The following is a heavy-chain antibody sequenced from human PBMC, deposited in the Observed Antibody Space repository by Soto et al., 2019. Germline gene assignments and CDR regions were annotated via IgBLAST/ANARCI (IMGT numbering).Heavy chain of an antibody. CDR2: IVVGSGNT. J-gene: IGHJ6*02. D-gene: IGHD6-13*01. CDR1: GFTFTSSA. CDR3: AADHYSSSWPSYYDYGMDV. V-gene: IGHV1-58*01. Sequence: QMQLVQSGPEVKKPGTSVKVSCKASGFTFTSSAVQWVRQARGQRLEWIGWIVVGSGNTNYAQKFQERVTITRDMSTSTAYMELSSLRSEDTAVYYCAADHYSSSWPSYYDYGMDVWGQGTTVTVSS.